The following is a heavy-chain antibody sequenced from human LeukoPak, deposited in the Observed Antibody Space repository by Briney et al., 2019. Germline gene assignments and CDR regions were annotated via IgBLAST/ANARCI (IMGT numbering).Heavy chain of an antibody. CDR1: GYTFTSYA. V-gene: IGHV1-3*03. Sequence: ASVKVSCKASGYTFTSYAMHWVRQAPGQRLEWMGWINAGNGNTKYSQEFQGRVTITRDTSASTAYMELSSLRSEDMAVYYCARQLTNYDFWSGDFDYWGQGTLVTVSS. CDR2: INAGNGNT. J-gene: IGHJ4*02. CDR3: ARQLTNYDFWSGDFDY. D-gene: IGHD3-3*01.